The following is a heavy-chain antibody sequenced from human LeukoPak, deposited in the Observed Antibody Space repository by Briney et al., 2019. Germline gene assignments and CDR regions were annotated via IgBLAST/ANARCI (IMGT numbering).Heavy chain of an antibody. CDR1: GFTFDDYA. J-gene: IGHJ4*02. V-gene: IGHV3-43*02. Sequence: GGSLRLSCAASGFTFDDYAMHWVRHAPGKGLEWVSLINGDGGSTYYADSVKGRFTISRDSSKNSLYLQMNSLRTEDTALYYCVKDPYYDILTGYEGGGFDYWGQGTLVTVSS. CDR2: INGDGGST. D-gene: IGHD3-9*01. CDR3: VKDPYYDILTGYEGGGFDY.